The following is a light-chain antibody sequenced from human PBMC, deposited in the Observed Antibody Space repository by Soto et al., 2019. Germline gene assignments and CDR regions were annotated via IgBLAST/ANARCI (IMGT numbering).Light chain of an antibody. V-gene: IGLV2-18*02. CDR1: SSDVGSNNR. J-gene: IGLJ1*01. CDR3: SSYTTSNPYV. Sequence: QSALTQPPSVSGSPGQSVAISCTGTSSDVGSNNRVSWYQQPPGSAPKLIIYDVSNRPSGIPDRFSGSKSANTASLTISGIQTEDEAEYYCSSYTTSNPYVFGTGTKLTVL. CDR2: DVS.